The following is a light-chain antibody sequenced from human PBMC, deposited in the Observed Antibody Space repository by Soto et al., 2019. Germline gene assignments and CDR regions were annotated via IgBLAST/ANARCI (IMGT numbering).Light chain of an antibody. J-gene: IGLJ1*01. CDR2: EVR. Sequence: QSALTQPASGSGSPGQSITVSCTGTSSDIGGYDYVSWYQQRPGKAPKLMIYEVRYRPSGVSNRFSGSKSGNTASLTISGLQAEDEAVYYCCSYTRTSKHYYFGSGNKVTXL. CDR3: CSYTRTSKHYY. CDR1: SSDIGGYDY. V-gene: IGLV2-14*01.